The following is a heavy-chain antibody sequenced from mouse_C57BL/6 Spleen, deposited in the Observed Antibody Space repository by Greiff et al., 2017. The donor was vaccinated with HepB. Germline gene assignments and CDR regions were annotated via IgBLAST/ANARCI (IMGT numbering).Heavy chain of an antibody. J-gene: IGHJ3*01. CDR3: ARHDYDGG. Sequence: VQLQQSGAELARPGASVKLSCKASGYTFTSYGISWVKQRTGQGLEWIGEIYPRSGNTYYNEKFKGKATLTADKSSSTAYMELRSLTSEDSAVYFCARHDYDGGWGQGTLVTVSA. CDR2: IYPRSGNT. CDR1: GYTFTSYG. V-gene: IGHV1-81*01. D-gene: IGHD2-4*01.